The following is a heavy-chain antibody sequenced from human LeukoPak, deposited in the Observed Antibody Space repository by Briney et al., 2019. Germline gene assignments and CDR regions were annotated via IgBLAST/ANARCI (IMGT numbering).Heavy chain of an antibody. CDR1: GFTFSSYG. CDR3: ASTVVTPFSD. J-gene: IGHJ4*02. V-gene: IGHV3-30*02. CDR2: IRYDGSNK. D-gene: IGHD4-23*01. Sequence: GGSLRLSCAASGFTFSSYGMHWVRRAPGKGLEWVAFIRYDGSNKYYADSVKGRFTISRDNSKNTLYLQMNSLRAEDTAVYYCASTVVTPFSDWGQGTLVTVSS.